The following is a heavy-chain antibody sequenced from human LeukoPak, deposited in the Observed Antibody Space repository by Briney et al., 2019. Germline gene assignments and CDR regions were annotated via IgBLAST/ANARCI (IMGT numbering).Heavy chain of an antibody. CDR1: GFTFSSFE. CDR2: SSSSGSTI. CDR3: ARGLYGSGSYYKVLY. J-gene: IGHJ4*02. Sequence: PGGSLRLSCAASGFTFSSFEINWVRQAPGKGLEWVSYSSSSGSTIYYADSVKGRFTISRDNSKNTLFLQMNSLRAEDTAVYFCARGLYGSGSYYKVLYWGQGTLVTVSS. D-gene: IGHD3-10*01. V-gene: IGHV3-48*03.